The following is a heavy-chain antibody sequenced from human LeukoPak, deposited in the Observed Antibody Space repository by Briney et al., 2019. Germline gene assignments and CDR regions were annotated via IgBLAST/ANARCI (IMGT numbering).Heavy chain of an antibody. CDR1: GGSISSSY. CDR2: MYQTGSS. CDR3: ARENVVAQGTFDY. Sequence: SETLSLTCTVSGGSISSSYWSWIRQPPGKGLEWIGSMYQTGSSYYSPSLKSRVTISLDTSKNQISLKLTFVTAADTAFYFCARENVVAQGTFDYWGQGALVTVSS. D-gene: IGHD2-21*01. J-gene: IGHJ4*02. V-gene: IGHV4-4*07.